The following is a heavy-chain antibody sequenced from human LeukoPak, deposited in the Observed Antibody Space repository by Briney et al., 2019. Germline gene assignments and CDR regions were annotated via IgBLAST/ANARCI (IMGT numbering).Heavy chain of an antibody. J-gene: IGHJ4*02. CDR3: ARHRASGSYYPDY. CDR1: GGSISSSNYY. V-gene: IGHV4-39*01. Sequence: PSETLSLTCTVSGGSISSSNYYWGWIRQPPGKGLEWIGNIYYSGSTYYNPLLKSRVTISVDTSKNQFSLKLSSVTAADTAVYYCARHRASGSYYPDYWGQGTLVTVSS. CDR2: IYYSGST. D-gene: IGHD1-26*01.